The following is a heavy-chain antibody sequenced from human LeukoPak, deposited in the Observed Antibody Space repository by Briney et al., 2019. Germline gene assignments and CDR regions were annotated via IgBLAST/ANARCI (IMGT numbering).Heavy chain of an antibody. V-gene: IGHV3-21*01. CDR2: MSGDGSYI. J-gene: IGHJ6*02. Sequence: GGSLRLSCAASGFAFSSYTLTWVRQAPGKGLQWVSSMSGDGSYIDYADSLKGRFIVSRDNTKKSLYLQMKTLRAEDTAIYYCATCGGGTCYSNFHYYGMDVWGRGTTVTVSS. CDR1: GFAFSSYT. D-gene: IGHD2-15*01. CDR3: ATCGGGTCYSNFHYYGMDV.